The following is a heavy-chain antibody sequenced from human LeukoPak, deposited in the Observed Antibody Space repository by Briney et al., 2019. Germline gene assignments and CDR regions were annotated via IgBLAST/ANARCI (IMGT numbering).Heavy chain of an antibody. V-gene: IGHV3-66*03. CDR1: GFRVSDYY. CDR2: IRDSGEA. J-gene: IGHJ5*02. CDR3: ARDRAANQDWVEFDP. D-gene: IGHD3/OR15-3a*01. Sequence: GGSLRLSCAVSGFRVSDYYMSWVRQAPGKGLEWVGLIRDSGEAFYADFARGRFAISRDECENTSYLQMNSLRVEATAVYFCARDRAANQDWVEFDPWGQGTPVIVSS.